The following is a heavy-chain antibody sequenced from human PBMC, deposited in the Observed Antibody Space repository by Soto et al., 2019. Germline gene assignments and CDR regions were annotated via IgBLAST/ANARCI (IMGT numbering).Heavy chain of an antibody. V-gene: IGHV1-69*13. Sequence: SVKVSCKASGGTFSSYAISWVRQAPGQGLEWMGGIIPIFGTANYAQKFQGRVTITADESTSTAYMELSSLRSEDTAVYYCVTSRVSIAVAGETEYYFDYWGQGTLVTVSS. D-gene: IGHD6-19*01. CDR2: IIPIFGTA. CDR1: GGTFSSYA. CDR3: VTSRVSIAVAGETEYYFDY. J-gene: IGHJ4*02.